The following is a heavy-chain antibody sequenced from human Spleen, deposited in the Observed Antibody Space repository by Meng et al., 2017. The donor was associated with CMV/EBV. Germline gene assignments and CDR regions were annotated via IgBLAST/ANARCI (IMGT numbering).Heavy chain of an antibody. Sequence: ASVKVSCKASGYTFTGYYMHWVRQAPGQGLEWMGWINPNSGGTNYAQKFQGRVTMTRDTSISTAYMELSRLRSDDTAVYYCAGVRYLSSDDAFDIWGQGTMVTVSS. CDR2: INPNSGGT. D-gene: IGHD2-2*02. V-gene: IGHV1-2*02. J-gene: IGHJ3*02. CDR3: AGVRYLSSDDAFDI. CDR1: GYTFTGYY.